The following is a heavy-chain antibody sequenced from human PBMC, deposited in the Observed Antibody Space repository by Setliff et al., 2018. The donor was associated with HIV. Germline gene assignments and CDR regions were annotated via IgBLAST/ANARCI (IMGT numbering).Heavy chain of an antibody. CDR1: GGSISSYY. D-gene: IGHD3-10*01. V-gene: IGHV4-59*08. CDR2: IYYSGST. Sequence: SETLSLTCTVSGGSISSYYWSWIRQPPGKGLELIGYIYYSGSTNYNPSLKSRVTISVDTSKNQFSLKLSSVTAADTAVYYCARGSFIGDYYYFDYWGQGTLVTVSS. CDR3: ARGSFIGDYYYFDY. J-gene: IGHJ4*02.